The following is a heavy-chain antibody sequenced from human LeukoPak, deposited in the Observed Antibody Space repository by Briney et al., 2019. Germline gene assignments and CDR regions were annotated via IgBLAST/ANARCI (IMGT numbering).Heavy chain of an antibody. CDR2: IYHSGST. Sequence: SETLSLTCAVSGGSISSGGYSWSWIRQPPGKGLEWIGYIYHSGSTYYNPSLKSRVTISVDRSKNQFSLKLSSVTAADTAVYYCAGAYYYGSGIHYYYGMDVWGQGTTVTVSS. D-gene: IGHD3-10*01. V-gene: IGHV4-30-2*01. CDR1: GGSISSGGYS. CDR3: AGAYYYGSGIHYYYGMDV. J-gene: IGHJ6*02.